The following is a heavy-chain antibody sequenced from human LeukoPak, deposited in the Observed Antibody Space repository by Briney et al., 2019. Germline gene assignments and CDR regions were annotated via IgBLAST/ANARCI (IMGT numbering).Heavy chain of an antibody. J-gene: IGHJ4*02. D-gene: IGHD6-13*01. CDR3: AREVGSSWLGPFDY. Sequence: PSETLSLTCTVSGYSISSGYYWGWIRQPPGKGLEWIGSIYHSGSTYYNPSLKSRVTISVDTSKNQFSLKLSSVTAADTAVYYCAREVGSSWLGPFDYWGQGTLVTVSS. V-gene: IGHV4-38-2*02. CDR2: IYHSGST. CDR1: GYSISSGYY.